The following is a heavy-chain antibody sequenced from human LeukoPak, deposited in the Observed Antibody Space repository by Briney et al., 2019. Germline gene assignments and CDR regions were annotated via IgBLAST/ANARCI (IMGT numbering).Heavy chain of an antibody. CDR3: ARGGCSGGSCYYRGGFDP. CDR1: GGSISSGGYY. V-gene: IGHV4-31*03. J-gene: IGHJ5*02. Sequence: SETLSLTCTVSGGSISSGGYYWSWIRQHPGKGLEWIGYIYYSGSTYYNPSLESRVTISVDTSKNQFSLKLSSVTAADTAVYYCARGGCSGGSCYYRGGFDPWGQGTLVTVSS. CDR2: IYYSGST. D-gene: IGHD2-15*01.